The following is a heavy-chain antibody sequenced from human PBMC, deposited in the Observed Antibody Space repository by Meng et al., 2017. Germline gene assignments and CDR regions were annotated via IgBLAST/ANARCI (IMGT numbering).Heavy chain of an antibody. CDR3: AKDRTYCSSTSCYYEGYYFDY. CDR1: GFTFSSYA. D-gene: IGHD2-2*01. V-gene: IGHV3-23*01. J-gene: IGHJ4*02. CDR2: ISSSGGST. Sequence: GESLKISCAASGFTFSSYAMSWVRQAPGKGLEWVSAISSSGGSTYYADSVKGRFTISRDNSKNTLYLQMNSLRAEDTAVYYCAKDRTYCSSTSCYYEGYYFDYWGQGTRVT.